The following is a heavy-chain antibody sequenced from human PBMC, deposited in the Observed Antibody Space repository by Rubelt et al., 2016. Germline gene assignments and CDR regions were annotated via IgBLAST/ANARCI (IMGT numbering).Heavy chain of an antibody. CDR2: IWNHGNSQ. D-gene: IGHD4-17*01. J-gene: IGHJ4*02. Sequence: QVQLVESGGGVVQPGRSLRLSCAASGFKFSNYGIHWVRQAPGKGLEWVALIWNHGNSQNYADSVKGRFTISRDNSKNMLFLQMNSLTAEDTALYYCASARGDYTSDYWGQGTRVTVSS. CDR3: ASARGDYTSDY. CDR1: GFKFSNYG. V-gene: IGHV3-33*01.